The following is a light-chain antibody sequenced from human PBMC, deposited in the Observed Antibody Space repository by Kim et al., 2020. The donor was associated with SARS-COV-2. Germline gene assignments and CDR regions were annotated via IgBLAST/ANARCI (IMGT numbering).Light chain of an antibody. Sequence: DIQVTQSPSSMSASVGDSVTITCRASDDIRTYLNWYLQKPDTGPQLLIYGASHLQSGVPPRFTGSGSGTEFTLTISSLQPEDFGVFYCQQSYRTPHTFGQGTKLEIK. V-gene: IGKV1-39*01. J-gene: IGKJ2*01. CDR3: QQSYRTPHT. CDR1: DDIRTY. CDR2: GAS.